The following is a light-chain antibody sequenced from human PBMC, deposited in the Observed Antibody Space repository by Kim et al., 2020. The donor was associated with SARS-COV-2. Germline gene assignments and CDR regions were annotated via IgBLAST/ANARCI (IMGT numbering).Light chain of an antibody. J-gene: IGKJ1*01. CDR2: DAS. Sequence: PGERATLSCGASQTVRSNYLAWYQQKPGLAPRLLIYDASTRATGIPDRFSGRGSGTDFTLTISRLEPEDFAVYYCQQYGGSPKTFGQGTKV. V-gene: IGKV3D-20*01. CDR1: QTVRSNY. CDR3: QQYGGSPKT.